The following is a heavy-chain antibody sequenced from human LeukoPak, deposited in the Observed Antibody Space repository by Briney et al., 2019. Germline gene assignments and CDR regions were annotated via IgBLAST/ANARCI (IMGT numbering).Heavy chain of an antibody. CDR3: VRGGFSGD. CDR1: GFTFSSDR. D-gene: IGHD1-26*01. J-gene: IGHJ4*02. CDR2: INSDGTGT. V-gene: IGHV3-74*03. Sequence: GGSLRLSCTASGFTFSSDRMHWVRHVPGKGLVWVSRINSDGTGTMYADAVEGRLIISRDNAKNMLFLQMNGLRAEDTAVYYCVRGGFSGDWGQGTLVTVSS.